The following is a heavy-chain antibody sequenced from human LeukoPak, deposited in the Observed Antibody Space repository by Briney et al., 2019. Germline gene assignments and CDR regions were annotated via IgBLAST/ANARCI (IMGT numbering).Heavy chain of an antibody. Sequence: GRSLRLSCAASGFTFSSYGMHWVRQAPGKGLEWVAVISYDGSNKYYADSVKGRFTISRDNSKNTLYLQMNSLRAEDTAVYYCAKDRGSSWDDYWGQGTLVTVSS. D-gene: IGHD6-13*01. V-gene: IGHV3-30*18. CDR2: ISYDGSNK. CDR1: GFTFSSYG. CDR3: AKDRGSSWDDY. J-gene: IGHJ4*02.